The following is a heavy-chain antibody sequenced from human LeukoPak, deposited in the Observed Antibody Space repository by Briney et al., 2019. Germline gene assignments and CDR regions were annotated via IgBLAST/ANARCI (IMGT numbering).Heavy chain of an antibody. D-gene: IGHD1-1*01. V-gene: IGHV4-59*01. CDR1: GGSISSYY. J-gene: IGHJ5*02. CDR3: ARHGTAGANLNWLDP. Sequence: SETLSLTCTVSGGSISSYYWSWIRQPPGKGLEWIGYIYYSGSTNYHPSLKSRVTLSVDTSKNQFSLKVSSATAADTAVYYCARHGTAGANLNWLDPWGQGTLVTVSS. CDR2: IYYSGST.